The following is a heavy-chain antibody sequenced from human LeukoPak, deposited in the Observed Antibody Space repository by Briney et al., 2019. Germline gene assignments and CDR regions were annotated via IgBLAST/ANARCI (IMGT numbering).Heavy chain of an antibody. CDR1: GGSISSSSYY. D-gene: IGHD1-26*01. J-gene: IGHJ5*02. V-gene: IGHV4-39*01. CDR3: ARRPIVGATEYNWFDP. Sequence: SXTLSLTCTVSGGSISSSSYYWGWIRQPPGKGLEWIGSIYYSGSTYYNPSLKSRFTISVDTSKNQFSLKLSSVTAADTAVYYCARRPIVGATEYNWFDPWGQGTLVTVSS. CDR2: IYYSGST.